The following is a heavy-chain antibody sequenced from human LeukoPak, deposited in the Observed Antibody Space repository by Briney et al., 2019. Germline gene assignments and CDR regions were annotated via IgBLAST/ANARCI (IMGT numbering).Heavy chain of an antibody. J-gene: IGHJ4*02. V-gene: IGHV3-30*02. D-gene: IGHD3-9*01. CDR2: IRYDGSNK. Sequence: GGSLRLSCAASGFTFSTYAMHWVRQAPGKGLEWVAFIRYDGSNKYYADSVKGRFTISRDDSKNTLYPQMNSLRAEDTAAYYCAKGYYFDILSGYSSLDSWGQGTLVTVSS. CDR3: AKGYYFDILSGYSSLDS. CDR1: GFTFSTYA.